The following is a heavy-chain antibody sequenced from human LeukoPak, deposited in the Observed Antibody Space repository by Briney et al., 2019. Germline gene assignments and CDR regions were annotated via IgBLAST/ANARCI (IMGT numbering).Heavy chain of an antibody. CDR2: IYDTGRT. CDR1: VDSMFSYY. CDR3: ARSRHWFDP. J-gene: IGHJ5*02. V-gene: IGHV4-59*01. Sequence: SETLSLTCTVSVDSMFSYYWTWIRQPPGGGLEWIGYIYDTGRTNYNPSLKSRVTLSVDTSKNQLSLKLSSVTAADTAVYYCARSRHWFDPWGQGTLVNVSS.